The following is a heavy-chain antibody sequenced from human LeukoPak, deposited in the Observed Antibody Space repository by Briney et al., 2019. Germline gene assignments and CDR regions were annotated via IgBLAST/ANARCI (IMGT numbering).Heavy chain of an antibody. D-gene: IGHD3-3*01. CDR3: ARNAILGVAPSIGDVSVSAF. V-gene: IGHV3-9*01. CDR1: GFTFSNAW. Sequence: PGGSLRLSCVASGFTFSNAWMSWVRQAPGKGLEWVSGISWNSGKIDYADSVKGRFTISRDNAKNSLYLQMNSLRGEDTALYYCARNAILGVAPSIGDVSVSAFWGQGTMVTVSS. J-gene: IGHJ3*01. CDR2: ISWNSGKI.